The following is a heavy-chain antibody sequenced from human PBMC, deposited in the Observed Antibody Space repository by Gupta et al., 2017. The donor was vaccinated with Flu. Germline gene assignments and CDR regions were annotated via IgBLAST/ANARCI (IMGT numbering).Heavy chain of an antibody. V-gene: IGHV3-7*01. CDR3: AGDVGSGDYDS. D-gene: IGHD4-17*01. CDR1: FTLRGYG. Sequence: FTLRGYGMSWVGQAPGRGPELVANINRDGSVINYMDFVRGRFTISRDNAKNAVYFQMNSLRVDDTDVYYCAGDVGSGDYDSWGQGTLVTVSS. J-gene: IGHJ5*01. CDR2: INRDGSVI.